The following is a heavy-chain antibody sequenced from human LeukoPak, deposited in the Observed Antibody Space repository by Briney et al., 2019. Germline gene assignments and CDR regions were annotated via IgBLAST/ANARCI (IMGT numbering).Heavy chain of an antibody. D-gene: IGHD1-26*01. CDR2: ISNSGYNT. V-gene: IGHV3-23*01. Sequence: KSGGSLRLSCAASGFSVSSRAMSWVRQAPGKGLEWVSTISNSGYNTWYADSVEGRFTISRDNSQNTLYLQMSSLRAEDTALYFCARHDGSSFIYYVDHWGHGALVTVSS. CDR3: ARHDGSSFIYYVDH. CDR1: GFSVSSRA. J-gene: IGHJ4*01.